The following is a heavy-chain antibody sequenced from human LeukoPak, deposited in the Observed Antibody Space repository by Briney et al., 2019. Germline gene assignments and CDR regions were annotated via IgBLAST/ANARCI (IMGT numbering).Heavy chain of an antibody. V-gene: IGHV4-38-2*02. CDR2: IYHSGST. Sequence: SETLSLTCTVSGYSISSGYYWGWIRQPPGKGLEWIGSIYHSGSTYYNPSLKSRVTISVDTSKNQFSLKLSSVTAADTAVYYCARDSTETYYYYMDAWGQGTMVTVSS. J-gene: IGHJ6*03. CDR3: ARDSTETYYYYMDA. CDR1: GYSISSGYY.